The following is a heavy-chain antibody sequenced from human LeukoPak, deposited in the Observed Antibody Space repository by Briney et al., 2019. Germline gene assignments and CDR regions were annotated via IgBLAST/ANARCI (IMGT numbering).Heavy chain of an antibody. Sequence: SQTLSLTCTVSGGSISSGDYYWSWIRQPPGKGLEWIGYIYYIGNTFYNPSLKSRVTISVDRSKNQFSLKLSSVTAADTAVYYCARGGYIYAFFDYWGQGTLVTVSS. J-gene: IGHJ4*02. CDR1: GGSISSGDYY. V-gene: IGHV4-30-4*01. CDR3: ARGGYIYAFFDY. CDR2: IYYIGNT. D-gene: IGHD2/OR15-2a*01.